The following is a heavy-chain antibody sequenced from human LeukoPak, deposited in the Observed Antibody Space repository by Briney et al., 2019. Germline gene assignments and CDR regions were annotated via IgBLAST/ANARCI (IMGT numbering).Heavy chain of an antibody. J-gene: IGHJ4*02. CDR2: ISGSGGST. CDR3: ACEITVIVVVPEVVY. CDR1: GFTFSSYA. Sequence: GGSLRLSCAASGFTFSSYAMSWVRQAPGKGLEWVSAISGSGGSTYYADSVKGRFTISRDNSKNTLYLQMNSLRAEDTAVYYCACEITVIVVVPEVVYWGQGTLVTVSS. D-gene: IGHD3-22*01. V-gene: IGHV3-23*01.